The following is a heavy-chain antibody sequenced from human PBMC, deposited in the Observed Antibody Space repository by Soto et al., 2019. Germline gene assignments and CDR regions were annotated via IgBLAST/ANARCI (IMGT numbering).Heavy chain of an antibody. V-gene: IGHV3-23*01. CDR3: AKDYDYVWGSYRLCDY. J-gene: IGHJ4*02. CDR2: SSGSGGST. D-gene: IGHD3-16*02. CDR1: GRSISSYY. Sequence: PSETLSLTCTLSGRSISSYYCSWVRQAPGKGLEWVSASSGSGGSTYDADSVKGRFTISRDDSKNTLYLQMNSLRAEDTAVYFCAKDYDYVWGSYRLCDYWDRGSRVRVPS.